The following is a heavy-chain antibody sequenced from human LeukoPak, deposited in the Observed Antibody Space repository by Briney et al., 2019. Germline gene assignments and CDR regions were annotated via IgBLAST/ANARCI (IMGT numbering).Heavy chain of an antibody. V-gene: IGHV4-34*01. CDR2: INHSGST. J-gene: IGHJ5*02. D-gene: IGHD6-13*01. CDR1: GGSFSGYY. CDR3: ARAYSSSWYFNWFDP. Sequence: PSETLSLTCAVYGGSFSGYYWSWIRQPPGKGLEWIGEINHSGSTNYNPSLKSRVTISVDTSKNQFSLKLSSVTAADTAVYFCARAYSSSWYFNWFDPWGQGTLDTVSS.